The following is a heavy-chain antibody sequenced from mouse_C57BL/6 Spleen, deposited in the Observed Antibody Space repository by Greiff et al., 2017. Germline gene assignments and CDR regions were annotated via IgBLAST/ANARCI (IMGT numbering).Heavy chain of an antibody. J-gene: IGHJ2*01. Sequence: DVQLVESGGGLVKPGGSLKLSCAASGFNFSSYAMSWVRQTPEKRLEWVATISDGGSYTYYPDNVQGRYTISRDNAKNNLYLQMSQLKCEDTAMYYCGRERRVEKGLDYWGQGTTLTVSS. CDR1: GFNFSSYA. CDR2: ISDGGSYT. D-gene: IGHD1-1*01. V-gene: IGHV5-4*01. CDR3: GRERRVEKGLDY.